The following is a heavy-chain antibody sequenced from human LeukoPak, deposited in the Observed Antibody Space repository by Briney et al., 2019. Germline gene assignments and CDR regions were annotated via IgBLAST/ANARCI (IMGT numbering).Heavy chain of an antibody. Sequence: GESLKISCKVSGYSFTSYCSGWVRQMPGKGLEWMGIIYPDDSGPTYSPSFQGQVTISVDKSINTAYLQWSSLQASDTAMYYCGMSGDRVPLQDDVFDVWGQGTMVTVST. CDR1: GYSFTSYC. CDR2: IYPDDSGP. CDR3: GMSGDRVPLQDDVFDV. D-gene: IGHD1-26*01. V-gene: IGHV5-51*01. J-gene: IGHJ3*01.